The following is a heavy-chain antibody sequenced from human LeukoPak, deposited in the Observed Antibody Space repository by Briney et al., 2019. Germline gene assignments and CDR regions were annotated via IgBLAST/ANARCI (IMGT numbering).Heavy chain of an antibody. D-gene: IGHD4-11*01. CDR1: GYTFTGYY. CDR2: INPNSGDT. Sequence: ASVKVSCKASGYTFTGYYMHWVRQAPGQGLEWMGCINPNSGDTNYAQKFQGRVTMSRDTSISAAYMELSRLRSDDTAVYYCARGPVSGPGARFDYWGQGTLVTVSS. CDR3: ARGPVSGPGARFDY. V-gene: IGHV1-2*02. J-gene: IGHJ4*02.